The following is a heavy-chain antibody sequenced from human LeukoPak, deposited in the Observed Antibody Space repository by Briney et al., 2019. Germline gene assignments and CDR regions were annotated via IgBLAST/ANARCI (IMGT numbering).Heavy chain of an antibody. CDR2: IRYDGSNK. V-gene: IGHV3-30*02. CDR3: AKDPFLMSVVGATIDY. J-gene: IGHJ4*02. CDR1: GFTFSSYG. Sequence: PGGSLRLSCAASGFTFSSYGMHWVRQAPGKGLEWVAFIRYDGSNKYYADSVKGRFTISRDNSKNTLYLQMNSLRAEDTAVYYCAKDPFLMSVVGATIDYWGQGTLVTVSS. D-gene: IGHD1-26*01.